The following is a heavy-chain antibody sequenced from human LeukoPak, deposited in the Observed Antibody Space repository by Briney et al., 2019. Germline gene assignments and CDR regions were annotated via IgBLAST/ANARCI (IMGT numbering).Heavy chain of an antibody. CDR2: ISGSGGST. J-gene: IGHJ5*02. CDR1: GFTFSSYA. Sequence: HTGGSLILSCAASGFTFSSYAMSWVRQAPGKGLEWVSAISGSGGSTSYADSVKGRFTISRDNSKNTLYVQMNSLRAEDTAAYYCAKAQIAISWFDPWGQGTLVTVSS. D-gene: IGHD2-21*01. V-gene: IGHV3-23*01. CDR3: AKAQIAISWFDP.